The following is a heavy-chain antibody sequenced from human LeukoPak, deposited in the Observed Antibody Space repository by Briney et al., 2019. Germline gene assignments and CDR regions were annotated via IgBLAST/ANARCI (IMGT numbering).Heavy chain of an antibody. CDR1: GGSITSYY. CDR3: ARVEAMYYYDSSGYLRY. D-gene: IGHD3-22*01. V-gene: IGHV4-59*01. J-gene: IGHJ4*02. CDR2: IYVSGST. Sequence: PSETLSLTCTVSGGSITSYYWSWIRQPPGKGLEWIGYIYVSGSTNYNPSLKSRVTISGDTSKNQFSLKLSSVTAADTAVYFCARVEAMYYYDSSGYLRYWGQGILVTVSS.